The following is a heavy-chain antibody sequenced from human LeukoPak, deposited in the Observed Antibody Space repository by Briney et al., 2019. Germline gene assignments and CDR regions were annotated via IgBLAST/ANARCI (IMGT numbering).Heavy chain of an antibody. D-gene: IGHD6-13*01. J-gene: IGHJ6*02. Sequence: GGSLRLSCAASGFTLSNYAMSWVRQTPGKGLEWVSGISGSGGSTYYADSVKGRFTISRDNSENTLHLQMNSLRAEDTAVYYCAKSSSSWTPYCGMDVWGQGTTVTVSS. CDR3: AKSSSSWTPYCGMDV. CDR1: GFTLSNYA. V-gene: IGHV3-23*01. CDR2: ISGSGGST.